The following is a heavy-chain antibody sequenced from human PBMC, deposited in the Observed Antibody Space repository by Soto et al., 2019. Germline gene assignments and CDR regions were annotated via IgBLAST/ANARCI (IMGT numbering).Heavy chain of an antibody. Sequence: PGGSLRLSCAASGFTFSDYYMSWIRQAPGKGLEWVSYISSSGSTIYYADSVKGRFTISRDNAKNSLYLQMNSLRAEDTAVYYCARDYARAAAKDYYYGMDVWGQGTTVTVSS. CDR1: GFTFSDYY. CDR3: ARDYARAAAKDYYYGMDV. J-gene: IGHJ6*02. D-gene: IGHD2-2*01. CDR2: ISSSGSTI. V-gene: IGHV3-11*01.